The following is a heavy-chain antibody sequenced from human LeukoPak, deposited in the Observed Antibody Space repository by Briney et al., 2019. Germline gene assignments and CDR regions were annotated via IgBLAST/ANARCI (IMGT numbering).Heavy chain of an antibody. CDR3: AKDLYSRVVIGIFDY. CDR2: IRYDGSNK. CDR1: GFTFSSYG. Sequence: GGSLRLSCAASGFTFSSYGMHWVRQAPGKGLEWVAFIRYDGSNKYYADSVKGRFTISRDNSKNTLYLQMNSLRAEDTAVYYCAKDLYSRVVIGIFDYGGQGTLVTVS. J-gene: IGHJ4*02. V-gene: IGHV3-30*02. D-gene: IGHD3-22*01.